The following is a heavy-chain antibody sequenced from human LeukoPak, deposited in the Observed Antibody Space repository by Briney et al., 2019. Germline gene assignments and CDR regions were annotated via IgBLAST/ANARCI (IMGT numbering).Heavy chain of an antibody. D-gene: IGHD1-26*01. V-gene: IGHV4-59*01. CDR1: GGSISSYY. CDR3: AASGGSYSFDY. CDR2: IYYRGST. J-gene: IGHJ4*02. Sequence: SETLSLTCTVSGGSISSYYWSWIRQPPGKGLEWIGYIYYRGSTNYNPSLKSRVTISVDTSKNQFSLKLSSVTAADTAVYYCAASGGSYSFDYWGQGTLVTVSS.